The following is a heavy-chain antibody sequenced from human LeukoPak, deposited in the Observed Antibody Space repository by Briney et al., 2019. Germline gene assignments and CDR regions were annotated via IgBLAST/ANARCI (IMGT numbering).Heavy chain of an antibody. CDR3: ASGYSVTDY. CDR2: ISSTGSAI. V-gene: IGHV3-48*03. D-gene: IGHD2-15*01. Sequence: PGGSLRLSCAASGFTFSSYAMSWVRQAPGKGLEWVSYISSTGSAIYYADSVRGRFTISRDNAKNSLYLQMNSLRAEDTAVYYCASGYSVTDYWGQGTLVTVSS. CDR1: GFTFSSYA. J-gene: IGHJ4*02.